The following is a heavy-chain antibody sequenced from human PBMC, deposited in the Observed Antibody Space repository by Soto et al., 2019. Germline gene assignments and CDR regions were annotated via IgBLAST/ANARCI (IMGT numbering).Heavy chain of an antibody. CDR2: IYPGDSET. Sequence: PGESLKISCNGSAYTFTNYYIGWVRQMAGKGLEWMGIIYPGDSETTYSPSFQGQVTFSVDKSLNTAYLQWSSLKASDTAIYYCSTPRHYHGAAFDSWGNGTLVTVS. CDR1: AYTFTNYY. D-gene: IGHD3-10*01. CDR3: STPRHYHGAAFDS. J-gene: IGHJ4*01. V-gene: IGHV5-51*01.